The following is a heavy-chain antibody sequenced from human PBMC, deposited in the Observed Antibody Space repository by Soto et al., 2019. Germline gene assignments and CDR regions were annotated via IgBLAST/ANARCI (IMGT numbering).Heavy chain of an antibody. D-gene: IGHD3-3*01. CDR2: INTDSGGT. CDR1: EYSFNVYH. Sequence: GASVKVSCKPSEYSFNVYHMHWVRRAPGQGLEWMGWINTDSGGTKYAQKFEGRVTMSRDTSINTAYMELSNLISDDTAVYYCAREIRSGYYKYWYFDLWGRGTLVTVSS. CDR3: AREIRSGYYKYWYFDL. V-gene: IGHV1-2*02. J-gene: IGHJ2*01.